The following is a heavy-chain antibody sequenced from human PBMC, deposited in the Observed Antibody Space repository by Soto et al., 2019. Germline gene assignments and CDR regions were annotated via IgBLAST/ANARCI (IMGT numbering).Heavy chain of an antibody. CDR3: ARESGGATATLDYYYFYMDV. CDR1: GDSFNDYY. J-gene: IGHJ6*03. V-gene: IGHV1-2*04. CDR2: INPNGGVT. D-gene: IGHD1-26*01. Sequence: QVQLVQSGAEVRKPGASVTVSCRSSGDSFNDYYIHWVRQAPGQGFGWMGWINPNGGVTKYAQKCQGWVSMTRDTSIRTVYMQLSRLRSDDTAVYYGARESGGATATLDYYYFYMDVWGTGTTVTGSS.